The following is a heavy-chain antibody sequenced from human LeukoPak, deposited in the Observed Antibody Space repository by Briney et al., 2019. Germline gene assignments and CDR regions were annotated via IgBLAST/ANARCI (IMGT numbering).Heavy chain of an antibody. V-gene: IGHV3-48*03. CDR2: SSSSGSAT. J-gene: IGHJ4*02. CDR1: GFTFSSYD. Sequence: PGESLRLSCAAAGFTFSSYDMNWVRQAPGKGLEWISYSSSSGSATFYADSVRGRFTISRDSAKSSLYLQMNSLRAEDTAVYYCAREVQGGPFVVSIPFDYWGQGTLVTVSS. CDR3: AREVQGGPFVVSIPFDY. D-gene: IGHD2-21*01.